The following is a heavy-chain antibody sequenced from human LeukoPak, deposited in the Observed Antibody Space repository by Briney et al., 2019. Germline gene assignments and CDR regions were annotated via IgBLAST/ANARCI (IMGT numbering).Heavy chain of an antibody. D-gene: IGHD3-22*01. CDR1: GYAFSNYG. J-gene: IGHJ4*02. V-gene: IGHV1-18*01. CDR2: ISAFNGNT. Sequence: GASVKVSCKASGYAFSNYGISWVRQAPGQGLEWMGWISAFNGNTNFAEKLQDRVTMTTDTSTSTAYMGLRSLRSDDTAVYYCARSSPLHYDSSGPRFDYWGQGTLVTVSS. CDR3: ARSSPLHYDSSGPRFDY.